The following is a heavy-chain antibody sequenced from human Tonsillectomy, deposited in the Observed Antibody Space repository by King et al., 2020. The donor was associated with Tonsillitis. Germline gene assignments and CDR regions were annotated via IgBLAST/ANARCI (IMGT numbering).Heavy chain of an antibody. V-gene: IGHV3-72*01. CDR1: GFTFSDHY. CDR2: SRNKANSYTT. Sequence: QLVQSGGGLVQPGGSLRLSCAASGFTFSDHYMDWVRQAPGKGLEWVGRSRNKANSYTTEYAASVKGRFTISRDDSKNSLYLQMNSLTTEDTAVYYCASDGGYGKFDLWGQGTMVTVSS. J-gene: IGHJ3*01. D-gene: IGHD3-22*01. CDR3: ASDGGYGKFDL.